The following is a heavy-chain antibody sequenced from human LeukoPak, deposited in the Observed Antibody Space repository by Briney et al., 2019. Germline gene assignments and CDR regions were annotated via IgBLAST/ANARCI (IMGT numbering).Heavy chain of an antibody. D-gene: IGHD5-24*01. CDR3: ARMGDGYNRRDFDY. V-gene: IGHV4-31*03. J-gene: IGHJ4*02. CDR2: IHYTGST. CDR1: GGSICSGGYY. Sequence: SQTLSLTCTVSGGSICSGGYYWTWIRQHPGKGLEWIGYIHYTGSTYYNPSLKSRVTISIDTSKNQFSLKLNSVTTADTAVYYCARMGDGYNRRDFDYWGQGTLVSVSS.